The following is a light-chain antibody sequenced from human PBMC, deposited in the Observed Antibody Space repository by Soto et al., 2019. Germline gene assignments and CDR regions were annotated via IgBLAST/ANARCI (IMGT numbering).Light chain of an antibody. J-gene: IGKJ3*01. V-gene: IGKV1-39*01. CDR3: QQSYTTLFT. CDR2: AAS. CDR1: QSISNY. Sequence: DLPMTQSPSSLSASVGDRVTITCPASQSISNYLKWYQQKPGKAPKLLIYAASSLQSGVPSRFSGSGSGTDFTLTISSLQPEDFATYSCQQSYTTLFTFGPGTNVDI.